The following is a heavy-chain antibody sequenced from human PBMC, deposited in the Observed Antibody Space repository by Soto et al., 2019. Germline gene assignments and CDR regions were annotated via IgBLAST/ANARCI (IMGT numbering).Heavy chain of an antibody. D-gene: IGHD6-6*01. CDR2: IKSKSGDT. J-gene: IGHJ4*02. Sequence: XSGKVCCKADGFTFTCYFFNWVRQAPGQGPEWMGLIKSKSGDTHYSEKFHVRVTMTRDTSTSTAYMELRSLRSDDTAVYYCARVGAYSSASGPDFWGQGTLVTVSS. CDR3: ARVGAYSSASGPDF. V-gene: IGHV1-2*06. CDR1: GFTFTCYF.